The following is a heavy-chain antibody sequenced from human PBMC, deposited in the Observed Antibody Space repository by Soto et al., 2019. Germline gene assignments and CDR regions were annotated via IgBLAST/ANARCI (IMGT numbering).Heavy chain of an antibody. CDR1: GFTFSSYA. J-gene: IGHJ6*03. D-gene: IGHD2-2*01. Sequence: PGGSLRLSCAASGFTFSSYAMSWVRQAPGKGLEWVSAISGSGGSTYYADSVKGRFTISRDNSKNTLYLQMNSQRAEDTAVYYCAKAPRVDIVVVPAAAYYYYYYMDVWGKGTTVTVSS. V-gene: IGHV3-23*01. CDR2: ISGSGGST. CDR3: AKAPRVDIVVVPAAAYYYYYYMDV.